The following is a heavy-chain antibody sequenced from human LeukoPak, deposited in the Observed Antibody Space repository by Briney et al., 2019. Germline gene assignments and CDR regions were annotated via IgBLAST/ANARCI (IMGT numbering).Heavy chain of an antibody. D-gene: IGHD3-3*01. V-gene: IGHV1-18*01. CDR1: GYTFTSYG. J-gene: IGHJ4*02. Sequence: GASVKVSCKASGYTFTSYGISWVRQAPGQGLEWMGWISAYNGNTNYAQKLQGRVTMTTDTSTSTAYMELRSLRSDDTAVYYCARGPLRYFWRGYGAFYYWGQGTLVTVSS. CDR3: ARGPLRYFWRGYGAFYY. CDR2: ISAYNGNT.